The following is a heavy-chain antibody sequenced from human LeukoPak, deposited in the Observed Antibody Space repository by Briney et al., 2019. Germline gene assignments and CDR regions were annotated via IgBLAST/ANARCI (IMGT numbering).Heavy chain of an antibody. CDR3: ARGDPHGAYFDY. V-gene: IGHV3-21*01. D-gene: IGHD5-24*01. CDR2: ISSSSTYI. Sequence: PGGSLRLSCAASGFTFSTYSMNWVPQAPGKGLEWVSVISSSSTYIYYSDSVRGRFTISRDNAKNSLYLQMNSLRAEDTAVYYCARGDPHGAYFDYWGQGALVTVSS. CDR1: GFTFSTYS. J-gene: IGHJ4*02.